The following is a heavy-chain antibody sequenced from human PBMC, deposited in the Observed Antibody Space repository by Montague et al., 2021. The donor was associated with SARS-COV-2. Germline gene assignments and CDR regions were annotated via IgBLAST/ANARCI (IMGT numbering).Heavy chain of an antibody. CDR2: IYYSGST. D-gene: IGHD3-10*01. V-gene: IGHV4-39*07. J-gene: IGHJ6*02. CDR3: AGDLAGYYGSGRYGGMDV. Sequence: SETLSLTCTVSGGSISSSSYYWGWNRQPPGKGLEWIGSIYYSGSTNYTLSLKSRVTISVDTSKNQFSLNLSSVTAADTAVYYCAGDLAGYYGSGRYGGMDVWGQGTTVTVSS. CDR1: GGSISSSSYY.